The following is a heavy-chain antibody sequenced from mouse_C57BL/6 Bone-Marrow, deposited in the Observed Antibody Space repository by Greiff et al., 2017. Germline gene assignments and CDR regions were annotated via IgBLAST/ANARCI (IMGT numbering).Heavy chain of an antibody. J-gene: IGHJ3*01. CDR2: IYPRSGNT. D-gene: IGHD1-1*02. CDR1: GYTFTSYG. CDR3: ARERNMVYVGPLAY. V-gene: IGHV1-81*01. Sequence: QVQLKESGAELARPGASVKLSCKASGYTFTSYGISWVKQRTGQGLEWIGEIYPRSGNTYYNEKFKGKATLTADKSSSTAYMGLRSLTSEDSAVYFCARERNMVYVGPLAYWGQGTLGTVSA.